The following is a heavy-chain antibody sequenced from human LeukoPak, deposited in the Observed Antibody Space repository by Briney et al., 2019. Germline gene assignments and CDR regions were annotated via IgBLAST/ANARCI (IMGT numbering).Heavy chain of an antibody. CDR1: GFTFSSYS. D-gene: IGHD5-18*01. V-gene: IGHV3-53*01. J-gene: IGHJ4*02. Sequence: GGSLRLSCAASGFTFSSYSMNWVLQAPGKGLEWVSALYIGGNTYYADFVRGRFTISRDNSKNTLYLQMNSLRAEDTAIYYCMTAAGYNFGQYWGQGTLVTVSS. CDR3: MTAAGYNFGQY. CDR2: LYIGGNT.